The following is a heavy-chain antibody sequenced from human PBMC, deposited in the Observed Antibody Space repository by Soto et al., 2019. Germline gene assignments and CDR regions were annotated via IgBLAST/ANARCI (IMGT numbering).Heavy chain of an antibody. CDR1: GFIFSNYV. Sequence: GSLRLSCAASGFIFSNYVMSWVRQAPGKGLEWVSSISDSGGTSYYADSVKGRFTISRDNSKNTLYLQMNSLRAEDTAIHYCAKRPRALLTFDYWGQGTLVTVSS. V-gene: IGHV3-23*01. D-gene: IGHD1-26*01. CDR2: ISDSGGTS. J-gene: IGHJ4*02. CDR3: AKRPRALLTFDY.